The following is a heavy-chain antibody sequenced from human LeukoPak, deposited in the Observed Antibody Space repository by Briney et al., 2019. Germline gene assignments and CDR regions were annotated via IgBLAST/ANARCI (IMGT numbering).Heavy chain of an antibody. Sequence: GGTLRLSCAASGFTFNKYGMSWVRQAPGKGLEWVANIKQDGNEKYYADPVKGRFTISRDNGKNSLDLQMNSLRADDTAVYYCARDTLGEGEDANYAVYYFDYWGQGTVVTVSS. V-gene: IGHV3-7*01. J-gene: IGHJ4*02. CDR3: ARDTLGEGEDANYAVYYFDY. CDR1: GFTFNKYG. CDR2: IKQDGNEK. D-gene: IGHD4/OR15-4a*01.